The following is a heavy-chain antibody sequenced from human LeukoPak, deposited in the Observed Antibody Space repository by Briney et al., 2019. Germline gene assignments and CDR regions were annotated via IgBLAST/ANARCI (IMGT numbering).Heavy chain of an antibody. D-gene: IGHD3-22*01. J-gene: IGHJ4*02. Sequence: GGSLRLSCAASGFTFSSYGMSWVRQAPGKGLEWVSAISGSGGSTYYADSVKGRFTISRDNSKNTLYLQMNSLRAEDTAVYYCASRHYYDSSGYSFDYWGQGTLVTVSS. CDR2: ISGSGGST. V-gene: IGHV3-23*01. CDR3: ASRHYYDSSGYSFDY. CDR1: GFTFSSYG.